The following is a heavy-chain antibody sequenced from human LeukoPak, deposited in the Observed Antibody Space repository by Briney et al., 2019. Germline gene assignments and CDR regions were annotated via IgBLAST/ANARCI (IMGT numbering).Heavy chain of an antibody. CDR1: GFTFSSYA. CDR2: ISYDGSNK. D-gene: IGHD5-24*01. CDR3: ARGKIN. Sequence: GGSLRLSCAASGFTFSSYAMHWVRQSPGKGLEWVAVISYDGSNKYYADSVKGRFTISRDNSKNTLYPQMNSLRAEDTAVYYCARGKINWGQGTLVTVSP. V-gene: IGHV3-30*04. J-gene: IGHJ4*02.